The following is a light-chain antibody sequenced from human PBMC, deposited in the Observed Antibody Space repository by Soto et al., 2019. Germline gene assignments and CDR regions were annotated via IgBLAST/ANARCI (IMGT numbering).Light chain of an antibody. V-gene: IGKV3-15*01. CDR3: QQYNNRPFT. Sequence: EIVMTQSPATLSVSPGERATLSCRASKSVSSTLAWYQQKPGQAPRLLIYGASTRATGIPARFSGSGSGTEFTLTISSLRSEDFAVYYCQQYNNRPFTFGPGTKVDIK. CDR1: KSVSST. J-gene: IGKJ3*01. CDR2: GAS.